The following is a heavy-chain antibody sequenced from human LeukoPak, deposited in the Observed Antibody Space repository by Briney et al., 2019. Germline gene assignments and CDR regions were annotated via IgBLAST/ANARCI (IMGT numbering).Heavy chain of an antibody. CDR1: GYSFTSYW. CDR2: IFPGDSDT. Sequence: GESLKISCKGSGYSFTSYWIGWVRQKPGKGLEWMGIIFPGDSDTRYSPSFQGQVTISADKSISTAYLQWSGLKASDTAMYYCARRLTYDSRAYYCLDYWGQGTLVTVSS. CDR3: ARRLTYDSRAYYCLDY. J-gene: IGHJ4*02. D-gene: IGHD3-22*01. V-gene: IGHV5-51*01.